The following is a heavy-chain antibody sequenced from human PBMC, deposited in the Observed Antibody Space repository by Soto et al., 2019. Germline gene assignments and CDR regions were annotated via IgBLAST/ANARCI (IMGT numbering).Heavy chain of an antibody. CDR1: GYIFTSYG. D-gene: IGHD6-19*01. J-gene: IGHJ1*01. V-gene: IGHV1-18*01. CDR3: ARDNGQWLVSD. Sequence: QVQLVQSGAEVKKPGASVKVSCKASGYIFTSYGISWVRQAPGQGLEWVGRVSTYNGNTKYAQKLQGRVTMTTDTAARIGWRGLGSGGGGGTAVYYCARDNGQWLVSDWGQGTLVTVSS. CDR2: VSTYNGNT.